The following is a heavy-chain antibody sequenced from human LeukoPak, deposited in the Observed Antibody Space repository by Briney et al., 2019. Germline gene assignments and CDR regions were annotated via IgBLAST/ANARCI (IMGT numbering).Heavy chain of an antibody. J-gene: IGHJ4*02. CDR3: ARGAMVRGIIPGYFDH. CDR2: IYTSGST. Sequence: PSETLSLTCTVSGGSISSYYWSWIRQPAGKGLEWIGRIYTSGSTNYNPSLKSRVTMSVDTSKNQFSLKLSSVTAADTAVCYCARGAMVRGIIPGYFDHWGQGTLVTVSS. D-gene: IGHD3-10*01. CDR1: GGSISSYY. V-gene: IGHV4-4*07.